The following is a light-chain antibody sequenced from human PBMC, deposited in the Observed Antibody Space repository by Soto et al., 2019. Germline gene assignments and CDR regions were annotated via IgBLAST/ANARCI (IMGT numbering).Light chain of an antibody. CDR2: HVS. J-gene: IGLJ1*01. CDR1: GTDVGQYNY. CDR3: SSYAGSNNYV. Sequence: QSALTQPPSASGSPGQSVTISCTGAGTDVGQYNYVSWYQQHPGKAPKLLIHHVSRRPSGVPARFSGSKSGNTASLTVSGLQTEDEADYYCSSYAGSNNYVFGSGTKVTVL. V-gene: IGLV2-8*01.